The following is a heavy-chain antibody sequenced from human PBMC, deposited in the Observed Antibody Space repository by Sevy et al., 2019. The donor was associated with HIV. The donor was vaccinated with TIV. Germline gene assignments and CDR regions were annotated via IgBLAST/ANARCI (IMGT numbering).Heavy chain of an antibody. CDR2: IYSGGTT. CDR3: ARESSSTSQAGYYGMAV. Sequence: GGSLRLSCAASGFTVSSDYMTWVRQAPGKGLEWVSVIYSGGTTYYADSVKGRFTISRDNSKNTVYLQMNSLRAEDTAVYYCARESSSTSQAGYYGMAVWGQWTTVTVSS. V-gene: IGHV3-66*01. J-gene: IGHJ6*02. D-gene: IGHD6-13*01. CDR1: GFTVSSDY.